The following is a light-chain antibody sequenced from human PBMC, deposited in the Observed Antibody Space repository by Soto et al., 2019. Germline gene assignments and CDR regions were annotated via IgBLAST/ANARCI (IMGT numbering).Light chain of an antibody. CDR3: QQRSNWPHP. CDR2: DAS. J-gene: IGKJ2*01. V-gene: IGKV3-11*01. Sequence: EIVLTQSPATLSLSPGERATLYCRASQSVSSYLAWYQHKPGQAPRLLIYDASNRATGIPARFSGSGSGTDFTLTISSLEPEDFAVYYCQQRSNWPHPFGPGTKLEIK. CDR1: QSVSSY.